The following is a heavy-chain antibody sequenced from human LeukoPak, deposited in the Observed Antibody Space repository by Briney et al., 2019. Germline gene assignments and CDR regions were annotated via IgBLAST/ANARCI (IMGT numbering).Heavy chain of an antibody. D-gene: IGHD1-26*01. J-gene: IGHJ4*02. CDR2: ISSSSSYI. Sequence: GGSLRLSCAASGFTFSSYSMNWVRQAPGKGLEWVSSISSSSSYIYYADSVKGRFTISRDNAKNSLYLQMNSLRAEDTAVYYCARDLGLWELPPHWGQGTLVTVSS. CDR1: GFTFSSYS. CDR3: ARDLGLWELPPH. V-gene: IGHV3-21*01.